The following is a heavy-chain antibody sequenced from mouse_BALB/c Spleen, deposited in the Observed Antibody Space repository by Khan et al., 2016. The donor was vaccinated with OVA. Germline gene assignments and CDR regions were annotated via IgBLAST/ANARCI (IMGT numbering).Heavy chain of an antibody. CDR3: ARGNLQSYYFDY. CDR2: INPYNGGT. J-gene: IGHJ2*01. D-gene: IGHD6-1*01. V-gene: IGHV1S136*01. CDR1: GYIFTNYV. Sequence: EVQLQESGPELVKPGASVKMSCKPSGYIFTNYVLHWVKQKPGQGLEWIGYINPYNGGTKYNEKLKGKATLASDKSSITAYMELSSLTSEDSAVYYCARGNLQSYYFDYWGQGTTLTLSS.